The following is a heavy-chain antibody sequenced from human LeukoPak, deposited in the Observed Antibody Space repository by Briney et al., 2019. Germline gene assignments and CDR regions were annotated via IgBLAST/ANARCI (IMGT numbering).Heavy chain of an antibody. J-gene: IGHJ5*02. CDR2: IYYSGST. D-gene: IGHD3-3*01. CDR3: ARHDYDFWSGRNWFDP. CDR1: GGSISSYY. Sequence: ETLSLTCTVSGGSISSYYWSWIRQPPGKGLEWIGYIYYSGSTNYNPSLKSRVTISVDTSKNQFSLKLSSVTAADTAVYYCARHDYDFWSGRNWFDPWGQGTLVTVSS. V-gene: IGHV4-59*01.